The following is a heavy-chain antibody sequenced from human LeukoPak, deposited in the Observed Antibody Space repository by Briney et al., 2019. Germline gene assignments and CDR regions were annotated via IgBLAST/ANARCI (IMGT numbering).Heavy chain of an antibody. CDR1: GFTFSSYG. V-gene: IGHV3-33*06. CDR3: AKGIYYDSSSYFDY. D-gene: IGHD3-22*01. CDR2: IWYDGSNK. J-gene: IGHJ4*02. Sequence: GRSLRLSCAASGFTFSSYGMHWVPQAPGKGLEWVAVIWYDGSNKYYADSVKGRFTISRDNSKNTLYLQMNSVRAEDTAVYYCAKGIYYDSSSYFDYWGQGTLVTVSS.